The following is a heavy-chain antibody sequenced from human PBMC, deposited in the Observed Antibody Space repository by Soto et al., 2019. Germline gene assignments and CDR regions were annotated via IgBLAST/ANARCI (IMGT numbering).Heavy chain of an antibody. V-gene: IGHV3-23*01. CDR1: GFTFSSYA. CDR3: ATPLGRVDYGDYGGY. Sequence: PRGSLRLSCAASGFTFSSYAMSWVRQAPGKGLEWVSAISGSGGSTYYADSVKGRFTISRDNSKNTLYLQMNSLRAEDTAVYYCATPLGRVDYGDYGGYWGQGTLVTVSS. CDR2: ISGSGGST. D-gene: IGHD4-17*01. J-gene: IGHJ4*02.